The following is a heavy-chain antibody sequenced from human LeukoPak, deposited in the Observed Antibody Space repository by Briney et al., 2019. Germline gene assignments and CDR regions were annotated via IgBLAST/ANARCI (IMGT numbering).Heavy chain of an antibody. J-gene: IGHJ5*02. V-gene: IGHV1-2*02. Sequence: ASVKVSCKASGYTFTGYYMHWVRQAPGQGLEWMGWINPNSGGTNYAQKFQGRVTMTRDTSISTACMELSRLRSDDTAVYYCARVRGWSYYDFWRGPYGGWFDPWGQGTLVTVSS. D-gene: IGHD3-3*01. CDR1: GYTFTGYY. CDR2: INPNSGGT. CDR3: ARVRGWSYYDFWRGPYGGWFDP.